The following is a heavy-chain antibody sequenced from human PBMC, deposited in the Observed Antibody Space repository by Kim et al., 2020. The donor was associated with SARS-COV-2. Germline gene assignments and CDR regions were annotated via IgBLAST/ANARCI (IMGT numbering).Heavy chain of an antibody. CDR2: INAGNGNT. CDR3: ARDLGVYSGYEPTPIDYGMDV. D-gene: IGHD5-12*01. CDR1: GYTFTSYA. Sequence: ASVKVSCKASGYTFTSYAMHWVRQAPGQRLEWMGWINAGNGNTKYSQKFQGRVTITRDTSASTAYMELSSLRSEDTAVYYCARDLGVYSGYEPTPIDYGMDVWGQGTTVTVSS. V-gene: IGHV1-3*01. J-gene: IGHJ6*02.